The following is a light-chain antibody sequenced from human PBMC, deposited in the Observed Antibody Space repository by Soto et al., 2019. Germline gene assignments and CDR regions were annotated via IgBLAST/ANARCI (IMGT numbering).Light chain of an antibody. Sequence: EIVLTQSPGTLSLSPGERATLSCRASQSVSSSYLAWYQQKPGQAPRLLIYGASSRATGIPDRFSGSGSGTDFTLTISSLQPEDFATYYCQQSYSTPFGGGTKVEIK. J-gene: IGKJ4*01. CDR2: GAS. CDR3: QQSYSTP. V-gene: IGKV3-20*01. CDR1: QSVSSSY.